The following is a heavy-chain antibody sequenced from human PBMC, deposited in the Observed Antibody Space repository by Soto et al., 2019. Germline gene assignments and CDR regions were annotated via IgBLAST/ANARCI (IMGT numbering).Heavy chain of an antibody. V-gene: IGHV4-39*01. CDR1: GGSISSSSYY. CDR3: ASLILRFLEWLSPFDY. J-gene: IGHJ4*02. D-gene: IGHD3-3*01. CDR2: LNHSGNT. Sequence: QVQLQESGPGLVKPSETLSLTCTVSGGSISSSSYYWGWVRQPPGKGLEWIGTLNHSGNTSYNPSLQSRVTISGDTSKNQFSLKLRSVTAADTAVYYCASLILRFLEWLSPFDYWGRGTLVTVSS.